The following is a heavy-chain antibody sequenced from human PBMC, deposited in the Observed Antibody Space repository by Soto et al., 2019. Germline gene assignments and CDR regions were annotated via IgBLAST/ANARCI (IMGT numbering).Heavy chain of an antibody. CDR3: VIGGETVMVLGYYYGRDV. Sequence: QEQLVESGGGVVQPGGSLRLSRAASGFQFSSFAIHWVRQAPGKGLEWVAVISSDGSNKYYTDSVKGRFTISRDNSKNTLYLQMNNLRDEDTAVYYCVIGGETVMVLGYYYGRDVWGQGTTVTAS. V-gene: IGHV3-30-3*01. CDR2: ISSDGSNK. J-gene: IGHJ6*02. D-gene: IGHD5-18*01. CDR1: GFQFSSFA.